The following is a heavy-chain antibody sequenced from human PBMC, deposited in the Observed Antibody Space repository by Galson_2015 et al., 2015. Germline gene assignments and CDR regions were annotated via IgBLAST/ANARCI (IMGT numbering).Heavy chain of an antibody. CDR1: GGSISSSNW. Sequence: SETLSLTCTVSGGSISSSNWWSWVRQPPGKGLEWIGEIYHSGSTNYNPSLKSRVTISVDKSKNQFSLKLSSVTAADTAVYYCARATGDYGLRQRWFDPWGQGTLVTVSS. CDR2: IYHSGST. J-gene: IGHJ5*02. V-gene: IGHV4-4*02. D-gene: IGHD4-17*01. CDR3: ARATGDYGLRQRWFDP.